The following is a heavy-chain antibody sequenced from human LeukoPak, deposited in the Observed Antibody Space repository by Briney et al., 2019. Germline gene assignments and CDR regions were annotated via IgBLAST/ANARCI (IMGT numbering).Heavy chain of an antibody. CDR2: IWYDGSNK. Sequence: GGSLRLSCAASGFTFTSFGMHWVRQAPGKGLEWVAVIWYDGSNKYYADSVKGRFTISRDNSKNTLYLQMNSLRAEDTAVYYCARGEMATIKGYFDYWGQGTLVTVSS. CDR1: GFTFTSFG. D-gene: IGHD5-24*01. CDR3: ARGEMATIKGYFDY. J-gene: IGHJ4*02. V-gene: IGHV3-33*01.